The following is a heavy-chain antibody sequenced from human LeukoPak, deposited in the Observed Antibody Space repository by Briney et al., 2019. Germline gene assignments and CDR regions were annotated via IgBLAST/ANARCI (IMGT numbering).Heavy chain of an antibody. J-gene: IGHJ4*02. CDR3: AREPWWFGELEGGYFDY. Sequence: GGSLRLSCAASGFTFSSYEMNWVRQAPGKGLEWVSYISSSGSTIYYADSVKGRFTISRDNAKNSLYLQMDSLRAEDTAVYYCAREPWWFGELEGGYFDYWGQGTLVTVSS. V-gene: IGHV3-48*03. CDR1: GFTFSSYE. CDR2: ISSSGSTI. D-gene: IGHD3-10*01.